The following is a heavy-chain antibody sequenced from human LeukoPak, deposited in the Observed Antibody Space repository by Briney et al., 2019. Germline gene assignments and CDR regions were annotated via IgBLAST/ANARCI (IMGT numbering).Heavy chain of an antibody. D-gene: IGHD3/OR15-3a*01. CDR3: ARDTPSSLNWNYYYMDV. Sequence: PGGSLRLSCAASGFTFRSYSMNWLRPAPGKGREWVSSISSGSSYLYYADSVKGRLTISRANGKNSLYLQMNSLGAEDTAVYYCARDTPSSLNWNYYYMDVWGKGTTVTVSS. CDR1: GFTFRSYS. CDR2: ISSGSSYL. V-gene: IGHV3-21*01. J-gene: IGHJ6*03.